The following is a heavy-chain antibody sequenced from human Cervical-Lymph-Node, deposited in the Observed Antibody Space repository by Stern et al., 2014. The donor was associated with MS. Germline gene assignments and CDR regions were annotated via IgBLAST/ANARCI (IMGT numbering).Heavy chain of an antibody. CDR2: ISYDGSNK. CDR1: GFPFSSYG. D-gene: IGHD3-3*01. J-gene: IGHJ6*02. V-gene: IGHV3-30*18. Sequence: QLVESGGGVVQPGGSLRLSCAASGFPFSSYGMHWVRQAPGKGLEWVAVISYDGSNKYYADSVKGRFTISRDNSKNTLYLQMNSLRAEDTAVYYCAKEGRFLEWFPYYYGMDVWGQGTTVTVSS. CDR3: AKEGRFLEWFPYYYGMDV.